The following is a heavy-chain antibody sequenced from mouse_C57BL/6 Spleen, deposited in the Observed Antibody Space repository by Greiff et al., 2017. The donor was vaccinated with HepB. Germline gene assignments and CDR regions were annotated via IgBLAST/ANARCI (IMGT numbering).Heavy chain of an antibody. Sequence: EVKLVESGEGLVKPGGSLKLSCAASGFTFSSYAMSWVRQTPEKRLEWVAYISSGGDYIYYADTVKGRFTISRDNARNTLYLQMSSLKSEDTAMYYCTRALMVRGYFDYWGQGTTLTVSS. CDR1: GFTFSSYA. CDR2: ISSGGDYI. D-gene: IGHD2-13*01. J-gene: IGHJ2*01. V-gene: IGHV5-9-1*02. CDR3: TRALMVRGYFDY.